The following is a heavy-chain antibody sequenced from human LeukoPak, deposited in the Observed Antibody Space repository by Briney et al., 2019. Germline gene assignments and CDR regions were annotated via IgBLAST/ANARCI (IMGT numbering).Heavy chain of an antibody. Sequence: GGSLRLSCAASGLTVSSNYMSWVRQAPGKGLEWLSVLYSGGNTYYAESVSGRFTISRDNSENTLYLHMNSLRPEDTAMYYCARDKSCTSTSCYGWYYDSWGQGTLVTVSS. CDR2: LYSGGNT. CDR3: ARDKSCTSTSCYGWYYDS. J-gene: IGHJ4*02. CDR1: GLTVSSNY. D-gene: IGHD2-2*01. V-gene: IGHV3-53*01.